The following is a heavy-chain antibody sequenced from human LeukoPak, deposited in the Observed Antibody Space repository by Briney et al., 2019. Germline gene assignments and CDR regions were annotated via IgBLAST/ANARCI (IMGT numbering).Heavy chain of an antibody. D-gene: IGHD2-15*01. V-gene: IGHV4-59*08. J-gene: IGHJ2*01. CDR1: GGSISPYY. CDR2: ISYSGST. Sequence: PSETLSLTCTVSGGSISPYYWSWLRQPPGKGLEWIGYISYSGSTNYNPSLKTLKSRVTISVDTSKNQFSLKLSSVTAADTAVYYCARQQSRSPYWYFDLWGRGTLVTVSS. CDR3: ARQQSRSPYWYFDL.